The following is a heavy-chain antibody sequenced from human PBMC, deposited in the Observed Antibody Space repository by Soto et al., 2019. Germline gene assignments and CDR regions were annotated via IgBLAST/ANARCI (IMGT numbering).Heavy chain of an antibody. D-gene: IGHD4-17*01. J-gene: IGHJ4*02. V-gene: IGHV1-2*04. CDR2: INPNSGGT. Sequence: ASVKVSCKASGYTFTGYYMHWVRPAPGQGLEWMGWINPNSGGTNYAQKFQGWVTMTRDTSISTAYMELSRLRSDDTAVYYCARESDYGDYEIDFSGQATLVTVSS. CDR1: GYTFTGYY. CDR3: ARESDYGDYEIDF.